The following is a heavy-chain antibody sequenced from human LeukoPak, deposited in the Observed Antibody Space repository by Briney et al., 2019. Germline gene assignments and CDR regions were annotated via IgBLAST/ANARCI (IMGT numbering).Heavy chain of an antibody. Sequence: ASVKVSCKASGYTFTGYYMHWVRQAPGQGLEWMGWVTPNSGGTNYAQKFQGRVTMTRDTSISTAYMELNRLSSDDTAVYYCARGPYCSGGSCYSGYFDYWGQGTLVTVSS. CDR3: ARGPYCSGGSCYSGYFDY. CDR1: GYTFTGYY. V-gene: IGHV1-2*02. CDR2: VTPNSGGT. J-gene: IGHJ4*02. D-gene: IGHD2-15*01.